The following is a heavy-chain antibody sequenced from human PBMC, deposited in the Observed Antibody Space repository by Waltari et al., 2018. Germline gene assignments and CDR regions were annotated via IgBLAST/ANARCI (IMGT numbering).Heavy chain of an antibody. CDR1: GGSFSGYY. CDR3: VRLEDCTGPGGHCYSGDPFALDV. D-gene: IGHD2-15*01. Sequence: QVQLQQWGAGLLQSSETLSLTCAVYGGSFSGYYWGWVRQPPGKGLEWIGEINHAGSTNHNPSLMMRVTMSADTSKSQFSLKLNSVTAADTAVYYCVRLEDCTGPGGHCYSGDPFALDVWGQGTTVTVSS. CDR2: INHAGST. J-gene: IGHJ6*02. V-gene: IGHV4-34*02.